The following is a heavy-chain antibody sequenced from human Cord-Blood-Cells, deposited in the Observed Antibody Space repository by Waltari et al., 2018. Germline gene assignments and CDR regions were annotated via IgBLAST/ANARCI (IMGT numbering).Heavy chain of an antibody. CDR2: IYPSGST. V-gene: IGHV4-38-2*02. CDR3: ARDTAEGVYDILTGYSLGGYFDY. J-gene: IGHJ4*02. CDR1: GYSISSGYY. Sequence: QVQLQESGPGLVKPSETLSLTCAVSGYSISSGYYWGWIRQPPGKGLEWFGSIYPSGSTYYNPSLKSRVTISVDTSKNQFSLKLSSVTAADTAVYYCARDTAEGVYDILTGYSLGGYFDYWGQGTLVTVSS. D-gene: IGHD3-9*01.